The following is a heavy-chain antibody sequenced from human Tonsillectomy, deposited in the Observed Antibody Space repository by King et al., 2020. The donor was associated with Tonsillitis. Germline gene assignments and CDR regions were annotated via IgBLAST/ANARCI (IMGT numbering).Heavy chain of an antibody. CDR1: GGSFSDYY. CDR3: ARSGGQLGMLYGMDV. J-gene: IGHJ6*02. D-gene: IGHD6-6*01. V-gene: IGHV4-34*01. Sequence: HVQLQQWGAGLLKPSETLSLTCAVYGGSFSDYYWTWIRQPPGKGLEWIGEINHSGSTNHNPSFKSRVTISVDTSKNQFSLKLRSVTAADTAVYYCARSGGQLGMLYGMDVWGQGTTVTVSS. CDR2: INHSGST.